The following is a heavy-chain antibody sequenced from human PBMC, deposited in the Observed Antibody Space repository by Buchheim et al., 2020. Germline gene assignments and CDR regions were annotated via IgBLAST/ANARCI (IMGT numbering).Heavy chain of an antibody. V-gene: IGHV3-48*03. CDR1: GFTFSSYE. Sequence: EVQLVESGGGLVQPGGSLRISCAASGFTFSSYEMNWVRQAPGKGLEWVSYISSSGSTIYYADSVKGRFTISRDNAKNSLYLQMNSLRAEDTAVYYCARVCSGGSCYHFNWFDPWGQGTL. J-gene: IGHJ5*02. CDR2: ISSSGSTI. CDR3: ARVCSGGSCYHFNWFDP. D-gene: IGHD2-15*01.